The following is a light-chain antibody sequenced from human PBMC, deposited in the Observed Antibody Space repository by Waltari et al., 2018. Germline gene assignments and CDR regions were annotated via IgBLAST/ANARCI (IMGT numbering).Light chain of an antibody. V-gene: IGKV1-5*03. J-gene: IGKJ1*01. CDR1: QTINNW. Sequence: DIQMTQSPSTLYASVGAKVKITCRASQTINNWLACYQQKPGKAPQVLIYKASTLKSGVPSRFSGSGSGTEFTLTISSLQPDDFATYYCQQYNRYWTFGQGTKVEIK. CDR3: QQYNRYWT. CDR2: KAS.